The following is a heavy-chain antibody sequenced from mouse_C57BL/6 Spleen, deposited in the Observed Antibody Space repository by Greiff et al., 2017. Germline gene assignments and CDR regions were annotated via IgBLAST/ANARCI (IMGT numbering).Heavy chain of an antibody. CDR3: AREGYGSSRYYYAMDY. D-gene: IGHD1-1*01. V-gene: IGHV1-59*01. CDR1: GYTFTSYW. J-gene: IGHJ4*01. CDR2: IDPSDSYT. Sequence: VQLQQPGAELVRPGTSVKLSCKASGYTFTSYWMHWVKQRPGQGLEWIGVIDPSDSYTNYNQKFKGKATLTVDTSSSTAYMQLSSLTSEDSAVYYCAREGYGSSRYYYAMDYWGQGTSVTVSS.